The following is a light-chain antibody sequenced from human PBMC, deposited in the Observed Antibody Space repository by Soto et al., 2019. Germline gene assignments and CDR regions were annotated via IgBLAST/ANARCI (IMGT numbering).Light chain of an antibody. CDR1: RSISNR. J-gene: IGKJ1*01. CDR2: DAS. Sequence: DIQMTQSPSTLSASVGDGVTITCRASRSISNRFAWYQQRPGKAPKYLIYDASTSDSGAPSRFSGSGSGTEFTLSISSLQPDDFATYYCQQYNIYPWTFGQGTKVDIK. CDR3: QQYNIYPWT. V-gene: IGKV1-5*01.